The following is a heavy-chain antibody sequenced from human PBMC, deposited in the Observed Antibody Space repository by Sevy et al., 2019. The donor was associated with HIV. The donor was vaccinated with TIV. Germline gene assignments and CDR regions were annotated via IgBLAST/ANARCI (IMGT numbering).Heavy chain of an antibody. J-gene: IGHJ6*03. CDR3: ARGTVLVPGVRFSYYYMDV. V-gene: IGHV4-34*01. CDR2: INHSGRT. D-gene: IGHD2-21*01. CDR1: GGSFNDDC. Sequence: SETLSLTCAVYGGSFNDDCWSWIRQAPGRGLEWIGDINHSGRTNYNSSLKSRVTISVDTSKNQFSLELRPVTAAETAVYYCARGTVLVPGVRFSYYYMDVWGKGTTVTVSS.